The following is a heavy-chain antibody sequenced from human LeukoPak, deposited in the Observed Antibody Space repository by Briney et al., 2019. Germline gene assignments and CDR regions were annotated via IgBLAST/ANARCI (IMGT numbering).Heavy chain of an antibody. Sequence: SETLSLTCTVSGGSISSYYWSWIRQPPGKGLEWIGYIYYSGSTNYNPSLKSRVTISVDTSKNQFSLKLSSVTAADTAVYYCARETAGLDYWGQGTLVTVSS. CDR1: GGSISSYY. J-gene: IGHJ4*02. CDR3: ARETAGLDY. CDR2: IYYSGST. V-gene: IGHV4-59*01. D-gene: IGHD6-13*01.